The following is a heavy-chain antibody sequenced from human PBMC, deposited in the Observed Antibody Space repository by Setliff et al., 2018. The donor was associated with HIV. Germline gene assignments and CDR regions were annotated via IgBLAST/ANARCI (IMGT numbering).Heavy chain of an antibody. V-gene: IGHV1-18*01. J-gene: IGHJ6*03. CDR2: ISPYNGNT. CDR3: ARDREYMDV. CDR1: GYSFTTYA. Sequence: ASVKVSCKASGYSFTTYAITWVRQAPGQGLEWMGWISPYNGNTNYAPELHGRVTMTTDTSTSTASLELRSLRSDDTAVYYCARDREYMDVWGKGTTVTVSS.